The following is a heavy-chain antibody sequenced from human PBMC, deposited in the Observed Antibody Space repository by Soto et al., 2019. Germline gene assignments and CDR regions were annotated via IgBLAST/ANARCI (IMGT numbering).Heavy chain of an antibody. Sequence: EVHLVESGGGLVQPGGSLRLSCAASGFTVSSKYMSWVRQAPGKGLEWVSLIQSGGPTYYADSVKGRFTISRDTSENTAHLQMDSLRAEDTAVYYCARDDVLCDGGRCYGVPLDVLGKGTTVTVTS. CDR2: IQSGGPT. D-gene: IGHD2-15*01. CDR1: GFTVSSKY. J-gene: IGHJ6*04. CDR3: ARDDVLCDGGRCYGVPLDV. V-gene: IGHV3-66*01.